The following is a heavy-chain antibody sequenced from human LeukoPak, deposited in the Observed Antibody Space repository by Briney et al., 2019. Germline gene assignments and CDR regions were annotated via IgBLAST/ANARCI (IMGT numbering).Heavy chain of an antibody. CDR1: AGTYSSYT. CDR2: INPQKRDT. J-gene: IGHJ6*02. V-gene: IGHV1-18*01. CDR3: GRRKYGTDYNGMDV. D-gene: IGHD2/OR15-2a*01. Sequence: ASVKDSCKTSAGTYSSYTIIWVRQAPGRKAGWMAAINPQKRDTHYAQNFQGRGSVTAGTSTNTSYRELRSLRAGDTAIYNSGRRKYGTDYNGMDVWGQGTTVTVSS.